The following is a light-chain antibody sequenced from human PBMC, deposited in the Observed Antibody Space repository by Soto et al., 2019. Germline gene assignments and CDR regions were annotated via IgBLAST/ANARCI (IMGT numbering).Light chain of an antibody. CDR1: QSVGSN. Sequence: EIVLTHSPATLSVSPGERATLSCRASQSVGSNLAWYQQRPCQPPRLLIYDASTRATDIPARFSGGGYVTDFTLTNSSLQSEDFAFYYCQQYNNWPYTFGQGTKLQIK. CDR3: QQYNNWPYT. V-gene: IGKV3-15*01. CDR2: DAS. J-gene: IGKJ2*01.